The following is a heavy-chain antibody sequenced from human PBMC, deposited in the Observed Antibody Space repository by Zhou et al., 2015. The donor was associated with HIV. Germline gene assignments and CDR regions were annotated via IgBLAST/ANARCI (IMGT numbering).Heavy chain of an antibody. D-gene: IGHD3-9*01. CDR2: IIPNYGRA. CDR3: AIILAADF. CDR1: GGSFSSHD. V-gene: IGHV1-69*01. J-gene: IGHJ4*02. Sequence: VELVQSGAEVKKPGSSVKVSCKGSGGSFSSHDISWVRQAPGQGLEWMGGIIPNYGRANHAQKFQGRVTISADESTNTFYMELRSLRAEDTAVYYCAIILAADFWGQGTLVTVSS.